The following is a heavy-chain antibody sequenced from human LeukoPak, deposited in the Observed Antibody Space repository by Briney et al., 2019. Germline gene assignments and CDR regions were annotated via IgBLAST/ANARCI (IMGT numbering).Heavy chain of an antibody. CDR3: ARVTRSGSYYYYYGMDV. Sequence: SETLSLTCTVSGGSISSYYWSWIRQPPGKGLEWIGYIYYSGSTNYNPSPKSRVTISVDTSKNQFSLKLSSVTAADTAVYYCARVTRSGSYYYYYGMDVWGQGTTVTVSS. D-gene: IGHD1-26*01. CDR1: GGSISSYY. J-gene: IGHJ6*02. CDR2: IYYSGST. V-gene: IGHV4-59*01.